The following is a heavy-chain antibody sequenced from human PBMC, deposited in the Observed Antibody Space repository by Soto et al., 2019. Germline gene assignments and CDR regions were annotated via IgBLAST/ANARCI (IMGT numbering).Heavy chain of an antibody. V-gene: IGHV4-34*01. J-gene: IGHJ3*02. Sequence: SETLSLTCAVYGGSFSGYYWSWIRQPPGKGLEWIGEINHSGSTNYNPSLTSRVTISVDTSKNQFSLKLSSVTAADTAVYYCARALEYHYASSGPDAFDIRGQGTMVTVSS. CDR2: INHSGST. CDR1: GGSFSGYY. D-gene: IGHD3-22*01. CDR3: ARALEYHYASSGPDAFDI.